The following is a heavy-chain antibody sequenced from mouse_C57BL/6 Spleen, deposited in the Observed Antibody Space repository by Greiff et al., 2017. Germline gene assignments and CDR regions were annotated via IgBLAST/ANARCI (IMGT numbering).Heavy chain of an antibody. D-gene: IGHD2-4*01. CDR2: IRSKSNNYAT. J-gene: IGHJ1*03. Sequence: EVQLVESGGGLVQPKGSLKLSCAASGFSFNTYAMNWVRQAPGKGLEWVARIRSKSNNYATYYADSVKDRFTISRDDSESMLYLQMNNLKTEDTAMYFCVRHGGYDFDDWYFDVWGTGTTVTVSS. CDR3: VRHGGYDFDDWYFDV. CDR1: GFSFNTYA. V-gene: IGHV10-1*01.